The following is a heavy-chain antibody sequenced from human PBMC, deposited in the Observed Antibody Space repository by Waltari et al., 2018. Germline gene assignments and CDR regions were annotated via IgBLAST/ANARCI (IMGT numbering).Heavy chain of an antibody. D-gene: IGHD6-19*01. J-gene: IGHJ4*02. CDR2: IYHSGST. Sequence: QVQLQESGPGLVKPSGTLSLTCAVPGGSFRSSNWWSWVRQPPGKGLEWIGEIYHSGSTNYNPSLKSRVTISVDKSKNQFSLKLSSVTAADTAVYYCAARYSSGWYSTLYWGQGTLVTVSS. V-gene: IGHV4-4*02. CDR1: GGSFRSSNW. CDR3: AARYSSGWYSTLY.